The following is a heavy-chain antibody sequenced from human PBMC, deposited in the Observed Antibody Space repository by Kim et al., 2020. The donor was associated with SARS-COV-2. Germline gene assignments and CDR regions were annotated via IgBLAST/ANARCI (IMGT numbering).Heavy chain of an antibody. Sequence: AYYTPSLKGRVTLSGETAKSQFSLKLSSVTAADTSVFYCARHLTGSSWFDYWGQGTLVTVSS. D-gene: IGHD6-13*01. CDR2: A. V-gene: IGHV4-39*01. J-gene: IGHJ4*02. CDR3: ARHLTGSSWFDY.